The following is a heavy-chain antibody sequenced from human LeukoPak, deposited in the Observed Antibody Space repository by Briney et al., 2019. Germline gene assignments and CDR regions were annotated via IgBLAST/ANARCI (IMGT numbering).Heavy chain of an antibody. Sequence: SETLSLTCTVSGGSISSYYWSWIRQPPGKGLEWIGYIYYSGSTNYNPSLKSRVTISVDTSKNQFSLKLSSVTAADTAVYYCARAVGSWQPNQYPRYYYYGMDVWGQGTTVTVSS. CDR3: ARAVGSWQPNQYPRYYYYGMDV. J-gene: IGHJ6*02. CDR2: IYYSGST. CDR1: GGSISSYY. D-gene: IGHD6-13*01. V-gene: IGHV4-59*01.